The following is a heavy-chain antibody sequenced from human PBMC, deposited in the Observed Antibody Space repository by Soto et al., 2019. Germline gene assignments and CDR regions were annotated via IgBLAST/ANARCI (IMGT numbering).Heavy chain of an antibody. Sequence: GGSLRLSCAASGFTFSSYGMHWVRQAPGKGLEWVAVISYDGSNKYYADSVKGRFTISRDNSKNTLYLQMNSLRAEDTAVYYCAASELSSSTPLINWGQGTLVTVSS. CDR2: ISYDGSNK. J-gene: IGHJ4*02. D-gene: IGHD2-2*01. V-gene: IGHV3-30*03. CDR1: GFTFSSYG. CDR3: AASELSSSTPLIN.